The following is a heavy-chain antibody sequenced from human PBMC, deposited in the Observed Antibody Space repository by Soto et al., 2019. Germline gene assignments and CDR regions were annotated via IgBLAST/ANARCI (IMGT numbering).Heavy chain of an antibody. Sequence: SETLSLTCSVSGGSINSRSYSWGWIRQPPGKGLEWIGTFYNNENPNYNPSLKSRVTISVDTSKNQFSLKLSSVTAADTAVYYCASRSSSGYYYGYWGQGTLVTVSS. D-gene: IGHD3-22*01. V-gene: IGHV4-39*07. CDR1: GGSINSRSYS. CDR2: FYNNENP. CDR3: ASRSSSGYYYGY. J-gene: IGHJ4*02.